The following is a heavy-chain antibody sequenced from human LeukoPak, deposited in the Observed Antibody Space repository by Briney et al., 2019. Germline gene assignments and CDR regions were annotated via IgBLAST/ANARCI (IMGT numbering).Heavy chain of an antibody. V-gene: IGHV1-69*06. Sequence: SVKVSCKASGGTFSSYAISWVRQAPGQGLEWMGGIIPIFGTANYAQKFQGRVTITADKSTTTAYMQLSSLKSEDTAMYYCARHSRGRDGYIGFDYWGQGSLVTVSS. CDR1: GGTFSSYA. CDR2: IIPIFGTA. J-gene: IGHJ4*02. CDR3: ARHSRGRDGYIGFDY. D-gene: IGHD5-24*01.